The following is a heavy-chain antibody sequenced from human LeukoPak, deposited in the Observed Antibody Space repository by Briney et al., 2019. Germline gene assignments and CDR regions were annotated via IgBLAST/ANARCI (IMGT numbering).Heavy chain of an antibody. Sequence: SETLSLTCTVSGGSISSYYWSWIRQPPGKGLEWIGYIYHSGSTYYNPSLKSRVTISVDRSKNQFSLKLCSVTAADTAVYYCATSHYYGSGSWDYFDYWGQGTLVTVSS. CDR2: IYHSGST. CDR1: GGSISSYY. V-gene: IGHV4-59*01. CDR3: ATSHYYGSGSWDYFDY. J-gene: IGHJ4*02. D-gene: IGHD3-10*01.